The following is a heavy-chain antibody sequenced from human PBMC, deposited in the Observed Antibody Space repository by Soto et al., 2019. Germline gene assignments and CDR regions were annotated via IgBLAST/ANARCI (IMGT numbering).Heavy chain of an antibody. CDR3: AKDQSGYDHYAMDV. Sequence: QVQLVESGGGVVQPGRYLRLSCEASGFIFSSYGMHWVRQAPGKGLEWVAVISYDGINKNHVDSVKGRFTISRDNSKNTLHLQMNSLRAEDTAVYYCAKDQSGYDHYAMDVWGQGTAVTVSS. D-gene: IGHD3-3*01. CDR2: ISYDGINK. CDR1: GFIFSSYG. V-gene: IGHV3-30*18. J-gene: IGHJ6*02.